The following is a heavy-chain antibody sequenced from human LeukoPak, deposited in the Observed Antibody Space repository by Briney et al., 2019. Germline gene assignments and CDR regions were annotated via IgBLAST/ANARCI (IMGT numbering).Heavy chain of an antibody. CDR2: IWYDGSNT. CDR3: APDQGGY. Sequence: PGGSLRLSCAASGFTFSSYGMHWVRQAPGKGLEWVAIIWYDGSNTYYADSVKGRFTISRDNSKNTLYLEMNSLRAEDTAVYYCAPDQGGYWGRGTLVTVSS. J-gene: IGHJ4*02. CDR1: GFTFSSYG. V-gene: IGHV3-33*08. D-gene: IGHD2-2*01.